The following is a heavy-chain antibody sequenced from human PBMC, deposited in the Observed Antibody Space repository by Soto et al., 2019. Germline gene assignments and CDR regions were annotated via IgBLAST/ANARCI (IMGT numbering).Heavy chain of an antibody. J-gene: IGHJ4*02. V-gene: IGHV3-23*01. CDR1: GFTFGIYA. CDR3: EKCGGLKCYYDHSGPDY. D-gene: IGHD3-22*01. CDR2: ISGSGGST. Sequence: PGGSXRLSCSSSGFTFGIYAMIWVRQVPGKGLEWVSTISGSGGSTDYADSVNGRFTISRDNSKNTLYLQMNSLRAEDTAVYYCEKCGGLKCYYDHSGPDYWGQGTLVTVSS.